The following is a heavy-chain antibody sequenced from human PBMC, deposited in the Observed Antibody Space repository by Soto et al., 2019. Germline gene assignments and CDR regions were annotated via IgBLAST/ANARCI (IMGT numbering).Heavy chain of an antibody. CDR2: IIPIFGTA. CDR3: ARATSSSSGAAFDI. D-gene: IGHD6-6*01. Sequence: QVQLVQSGAEVKKPGSSVKVSCKASGGTFGSFPFSGGRKAPGQGLEWMGGIIPIFGTANYAQKFQGRVTITADESTSTAYMELSSLRSEDTAVYYCARATSSSSGAAFDIWGQGTMVTVSS. J-gene: IGHJ3*02. V-gene: IGHV1-69*01. CDR1: GGTFGSFP.